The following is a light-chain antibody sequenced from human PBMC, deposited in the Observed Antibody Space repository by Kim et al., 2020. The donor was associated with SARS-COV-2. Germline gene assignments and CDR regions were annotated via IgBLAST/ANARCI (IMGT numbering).Light chain of an antibody. J-gene: IGLJ3*02. CDR3: QAWDSSTAV. V-gene: IGLV3-1*01. CDR1: KLWDKY. CDR2: QDS. Sequence: SYELTQPPSVSVSPGQTASITCSGDKLWDKYACWYQQKPGQSPVLVIYQDSKRPSGIPERFSGSISGNTATLTISGTQAMDEADYYCQAWDSSTAVFGGGTQLTVL.